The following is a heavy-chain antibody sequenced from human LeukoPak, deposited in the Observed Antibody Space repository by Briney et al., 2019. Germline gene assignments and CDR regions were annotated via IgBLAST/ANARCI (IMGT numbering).Heavy chain of an antibody. CDR2: IYTSGST. CDR1: GGSISSYY. J-gene: IGHJ5*02. Sequence: SETLSLTCTISGGSISSYYWSWIRQPAGKGLEWIGRIYTSGSTNYNPSLKSRVTMSVDTSKNQSSLKLSSVTAADTAVYYCARSGYDFWSGYSGGFDPWGQGTLVTVSS. D-gene: IGHD3-3*01. V-gene: IGHV4-4*07. CDR3: ARSGYDFWSGYSGGFDP.